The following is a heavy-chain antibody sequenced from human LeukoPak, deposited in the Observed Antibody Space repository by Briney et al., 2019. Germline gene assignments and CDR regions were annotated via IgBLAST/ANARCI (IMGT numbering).Heavy chain of an antibody. CDR2: TYYRFKWYN. CDR1: GDSVSSNSAA. D-gene: IGHD4-17*01. CDR3: ARGDQDYGDDYFDY. Sequence: SQTLSLACAISGDSVSSNSAAWNWIRQSPSRGLEWLGRTYYRFKWYNDYAVSVESRITINPDTSKNQFSLQLNSVTPEDTAVYYCARGDQDYGDDYFDYWAQGTLVTVSS. J-gene: IGHJ4*02. V-gene: IGHV6-1*01.